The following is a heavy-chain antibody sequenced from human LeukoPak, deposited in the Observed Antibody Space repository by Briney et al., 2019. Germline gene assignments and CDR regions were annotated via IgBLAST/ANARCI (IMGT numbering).Heavy chain of an antibody. J-gene: IGHJ6*03. CDR1: GGSFSGYY. Sequence: LSLTCAVYGGSFSGYYWSWIRQSPGKGLEWVSYISSSGSTIYYADSVKGRFTISRDNAKNSLYLQMNSLRAEDTAVYYCARDQGDSSGWYSPMDVWGKGTTVTISS. V-gene: IGHV3-11*01. CDR3: ARDQGDSSGWYSPMDV. CDR2: ISSSGSTI. D-gene: IGHD6-19*01.